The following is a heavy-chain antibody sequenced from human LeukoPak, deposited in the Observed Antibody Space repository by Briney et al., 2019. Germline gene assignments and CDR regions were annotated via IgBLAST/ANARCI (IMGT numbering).Heavy chain of an antibody. CDR1: GYTFTSNY. Sequence: EASVNVSCTASGYTFTSNYIHWVRQAPGQGLEWMGMIYPRDGSTSYAQKFQGRVTVTRDTSTSTVHMELSGLRSEDTAVYYCARDQEGFDYWGQGTLVTVSS. CDR2: IYPRDGST. CDR3: ARDQEGFDY. J-gene: IGHJ4*02. V-gene: IGHV1-46*01.